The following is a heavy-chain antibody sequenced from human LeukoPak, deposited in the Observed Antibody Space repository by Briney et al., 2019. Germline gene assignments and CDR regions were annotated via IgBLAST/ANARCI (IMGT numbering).Heavy chain of an antibody. Sequence: KPSGTLSLTFAVSGVSLTDYYWRWIPQSPGKGLEWIGEVSPDGYSKYNPSVNSRLSISVDRSENQLSLRASSVTAAVTAIYYCPRIRCGSGPEICYNHWDQGSLVTVSS. D-gene: IGHD2-8*01. J-gene: IGHJ5*02. CDR1: GVSLTDYY. CDR2: VSPDGYS. V-gene: IGHV4-34*01. CDR3: PRIRCGSGPEICYNH.